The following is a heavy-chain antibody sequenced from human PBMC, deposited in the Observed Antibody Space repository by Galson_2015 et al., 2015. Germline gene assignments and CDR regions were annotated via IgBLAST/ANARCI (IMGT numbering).Heavy chain of an antibody. CDR2: ISYDGSNK. Sequence: SLRLSCAASGFTFSSYGLHWVRQAPGKGLEWVAVISYDGSNKYYADSVKGRFTISRDNSKNTLYLQMNSLRAEDTAVYYCAKNYGGNWFDPWGQGTLVTVSS. J-gene: IGHJ5*02. D-gene: IGHD4-23*01. CDR3: AKNYGGNWFDP. V-gene: IGHV3-30*18. CDR1: GFTFSSYG.